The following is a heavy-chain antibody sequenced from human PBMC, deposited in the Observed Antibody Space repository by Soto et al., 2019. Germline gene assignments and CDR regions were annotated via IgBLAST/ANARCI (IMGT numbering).Heavy chain of an antibody. Sequence: SETLSLTCTVSGGSISSGGYYWSWIRQHPGKGLEWIGYIYYSGSTYYNPSLKSRVAISVDTSKNQFSLKLSSVTAADTAVYYCARERGAAGLDYWGQGTLVTVSS. CDR1: GGSISSGGYY. V-gene: IGHV4-31*03. D-gene: IGHD6-13*01. CDR3: ARERGAAGLDY. CDR2: IYYSGST. J-gene: IGHJ4*02.